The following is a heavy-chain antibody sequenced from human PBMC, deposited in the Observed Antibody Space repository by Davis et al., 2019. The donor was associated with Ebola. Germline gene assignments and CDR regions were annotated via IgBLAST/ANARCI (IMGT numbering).Heavy chain of an antibody. D-gene: IGHD6-19*01. CDR3: ARGWLRTSFDY. V-gene: IGHV6-1*01. J-gene: IGHJ4*02. CDR2: TYFNSKYFR. CDR1: GDSVSINSAG. Sequence: PSETLSLTCAISGDSVSINSAGWNWIRQSPSRGLEWLGRTYFNSKYFRDYAVSVRGRITINADPSKNQFSLHLNSVTPEDTAVYYCARGWLRTSFDYWGQGTLVTVSS.